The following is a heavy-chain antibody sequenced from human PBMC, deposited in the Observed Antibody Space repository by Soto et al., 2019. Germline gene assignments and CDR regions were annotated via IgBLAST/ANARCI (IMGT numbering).Heavy chain of an antibody. V-gene: IGHV4-34*01. J-gene: IGHJ4*02. CDR3: ARGSGIVALPGELEDVKYDY. CDR1: GQSFSGHS. Sequence: QVQLQQWGAGLVKPSETLSLSCAVYGQSFSGHSWAWIRQPPGKGLEWIGEINESGSTYYNPSLKSRVTISPDTSKNQSSLKLSSVSAADTAAYFCARGSGIVALPGELEDVKYDYWGQGTRVNVSS. D-gene: IGHD1-1*01. CDR2: INESGST.